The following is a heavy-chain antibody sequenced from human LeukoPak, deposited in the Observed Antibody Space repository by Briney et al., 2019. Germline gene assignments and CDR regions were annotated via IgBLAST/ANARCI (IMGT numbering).Heavy chain of an antibody. CDR3: ARGHGDGAWLIDY. CDR1: GFTFSSYS. D-gene: IGHD3-9*01. Sequence: GGSLRLSCEVSGFTFSSYSMNCVRQAPGKGLEWLSFINSASSYIDYADSVKGRFSISRDNVKNSLHLQMNSLRDEDTAVYYCARGHGDGAWLIDYWGQGTLVTISS. CDR2: INSASSYI. V-gene: IGHV3-48*02. J-gene: IGHJ4*02.